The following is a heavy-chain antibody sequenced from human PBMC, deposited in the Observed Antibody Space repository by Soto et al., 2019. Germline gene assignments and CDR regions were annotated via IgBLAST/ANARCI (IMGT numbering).Heavy chain of an antibody. V-gene: IGHV1-46*01. CDR2: INPSGGGT. J-gene: IGHJ5*02. CDR1: GYTFTSYY. Sequence: ASVKVSCKASGYTFTSYYMHWVRQAPGQGLEWMGIINPSGGGTSYAQKFQGRVTMTRDTSTSTVYMELSSLRSEDTAVYYCARDGVGSITIFGVDTPAWFDPWGQGTLVTVSS. D-gene: IGHD3-3*01. CDR3: ARDGVGSITIFGVDTPAWFDP.